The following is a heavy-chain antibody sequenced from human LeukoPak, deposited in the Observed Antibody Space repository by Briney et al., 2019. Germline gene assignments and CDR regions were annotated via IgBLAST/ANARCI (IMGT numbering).Heavy chain of an antibody. D-gene: IGHD1-7*01. J-gene: IGHJ6*03. V-gene: IGHV3-33*06. CDR3: AKGVVSGNWNYVTYYYYYMDV. Sequence: TGGSLRLSCAASGFTFSSYGMHWVRQAPGKGLEWVAVIWYDGSNKYYADSVKGRFTISRDNSKNTLYLQMNSLRAEDTAVYYCAKGVVSGNWNYVTYYYYYMDVWGKGTTVTVSS. CDR1: GFTFSSYG. CDR2: IWYDGSNK.